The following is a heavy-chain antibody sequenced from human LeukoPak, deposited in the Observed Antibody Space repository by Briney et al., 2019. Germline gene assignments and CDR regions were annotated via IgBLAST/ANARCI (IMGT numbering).Heavy chain of an antibody. CDR2: INHSGST. D-gene: IGHD3-10*01. CDR3: ARGCAWHGGCLNC. J-gene: IGHJ4*02. CDR1: GGSFSGYY. Sequence: SETLSLTCAVYGGSFSGYYWSWIRQPPGKGLEWIGEINHSGSTNYNPSLKSRVTISVDTSKNQFSLKLSSVTAADTAVYYCARGCAWHGGCLNCWGQGALVTVSS. V-gene: IGHV4-34*01.